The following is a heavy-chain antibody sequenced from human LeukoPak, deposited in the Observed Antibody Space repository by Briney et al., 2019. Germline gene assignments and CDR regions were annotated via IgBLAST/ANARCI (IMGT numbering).Heavy chain of an antibody. Sequence: SETLSLTCAVYGGSFSGYYWSWIRQPPGKGLEWIGEINHSGSTNYNPSLKSRVTISVDTSKNQFSLKLSSVTAADTAVYYCARARPEWETNLMASFDYRGQGTLVTVSS. CDR2: INHSGST. J-gene: IGHJ4*02. V-gene: IGHV4-34*01. CDR3: ARARPEWETNLMASFDY. CDR1: GGSFSGYY. D-gene: IGHD6-6*01.